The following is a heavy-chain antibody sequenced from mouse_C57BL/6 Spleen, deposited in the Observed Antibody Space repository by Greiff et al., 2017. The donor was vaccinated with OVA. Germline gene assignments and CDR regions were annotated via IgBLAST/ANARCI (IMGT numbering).Heavy chain of an antibody. D-gene: IGHD1-1*01. CDR1: GYTFTSYW. Sequence: QVQLQQPGAELVKPGASVKLSCKASGYTFTSYWMQWVKQRPGQGLEWIGEIDPSDSYTNYNQKFKGKATLTVDTSSSTAYMQLSSLTSEDSAVYYCATRVYYYGSSLLMDYWGQGTSVTVSS. J-gene: IGHJ4*01. CDR3: ATRVYYYGSSLLMDY. CDR2: IDPSDSYT. V-gene: IGHV1-50*01.